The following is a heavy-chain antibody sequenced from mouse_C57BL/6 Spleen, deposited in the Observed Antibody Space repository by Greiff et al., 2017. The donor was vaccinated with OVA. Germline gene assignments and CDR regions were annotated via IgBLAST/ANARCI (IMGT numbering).Heavy chain of an antibody. CDR2: IDPSDSET. Sequence: QVQLQQPGAELVRPGSSVKLSCKASGYTFTSYWMHWVKQRPIQGLEWIGNIDPSDSETHYNQKFKDKATLTVDKSSSTAYMQLSSLTSEDSAVYYGASGDLRGGYFDVWGTGTTVTVSS. J-gene: IGHJ1*03. CDR1: GYTFTSYW. CDR3: ASGDLRGGYFDV. D-gene: IGHD5-1*01. V-gene: IGHV1-52*01.